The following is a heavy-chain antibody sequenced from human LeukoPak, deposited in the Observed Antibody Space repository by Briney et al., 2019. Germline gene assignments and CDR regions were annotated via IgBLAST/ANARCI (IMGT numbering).Heavy chain of an antibody. Sequence: GGSLRLSCTASGFTFSSYTMTWVRQAPGKGLKWVSTITTGDGNTYYADSVKGRFTVSRDDSKNTLYLQVNSLRAEDTAVYYCAKDGGLWVSAHWGDSWGRGTLVTVSS. CDR1: GFTFSSYT. J-gene: IGHJ4*02. V-gene: IGHV3-23*01. CDR3: AKDGGLWVSAHWGDS. CDR2: ITTGDGNT. D-gene: IGHD7-27*01.